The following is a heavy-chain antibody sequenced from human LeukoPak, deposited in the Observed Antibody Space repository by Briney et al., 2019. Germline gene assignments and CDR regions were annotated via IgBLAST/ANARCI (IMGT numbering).Heavy chain of an antibody. D-gene: IGHD6-13*01. CDR1: GGSISSSSYY. CDR3: ARTALRTGYSSSWYARAEYFQH. V-gene: IGHV4-39*01. Sequence: SETLSLTCTVSGGSISSSSYYWGWIRQPPGKGLEWIGSIYYSGSTYYNPSLKSRVTISADTSKNQFSLKLSSVTAADTAVYYCARTALRTGYSSSWYARAEYFQHWGQGTLVTVSS. CDR2: IYYSGST. J-gene: IGHJ1*01.